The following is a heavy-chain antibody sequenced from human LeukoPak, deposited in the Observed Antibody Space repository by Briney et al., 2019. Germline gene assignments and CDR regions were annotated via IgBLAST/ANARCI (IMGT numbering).Heavy chain of an antibody. CDR1: GFTLSNYG. Sequence: GGSLRLSCAASGFTLSNYGMHWVRQAPGKGLEWVAVIWYDGSDKYYADSVKGRFSISRDNAKNSLYLQMNALRAEDTAVYYCARDVRPDYWGQGTLVTVST. D-gene: IGHD6-6*01. CDR3: ARDVRPDY. J-gene: IGHJ4*02. V-gene: IGHV3-33*01. CDR2: IWYDGSDK.